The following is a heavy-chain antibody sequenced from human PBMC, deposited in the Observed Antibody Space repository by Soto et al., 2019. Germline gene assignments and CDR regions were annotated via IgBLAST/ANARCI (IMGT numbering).Heavy chain of an antibody. J-gene: IGHJ6*02. V-gene: IGHV1-18*01. CDR2: ISAYNGNT. D-gene: IGHD3-9*01. CDR1: GYTFTSYG. Sequence: VASVKVSCKASGYTFTSYGISWVRQAPGQGLEWMGCISAYNGNTNYAQKLQGRVTMTTDTSTSTAYMELSSLRSEDTAVYFCGRDVGFDIFTGYSYYYYYAMDVWGQGTTVTVSS. CDR3: GRDVGFDIFTGYSYYYYYAMDV.